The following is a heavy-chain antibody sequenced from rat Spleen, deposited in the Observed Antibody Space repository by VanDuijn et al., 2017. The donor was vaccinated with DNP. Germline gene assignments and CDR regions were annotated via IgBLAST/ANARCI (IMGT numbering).Heavy chain of an antibody. D-gene: IGHD1-11*01. V-gene: IGHV5-20*01. CDR1: GFTFSNSD. Sequence: EVQLVESGGGLVQPGGSMRLSCAASGFTFSNSDMAWVRQAPTKGLEWVATISYDGDSTYYRDSVKGRFTISRDNAKSILYLQMDSLRSEDTATFYCTTDFERGYWGQGVMVTVSS. J-gene: IGHJ2*01. CDR2: ISYDGDST. CDR3: TTDFERGY.